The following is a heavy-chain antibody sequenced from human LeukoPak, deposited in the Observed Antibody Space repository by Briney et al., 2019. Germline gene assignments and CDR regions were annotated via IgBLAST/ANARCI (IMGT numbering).Heavy chain of an antibody. D-gene: IGHD6-13*01. Sequence: PGGSLRLSCAASGFTFSSYGMSWVRQAPGKGLEWVSIIFDGDNTAYADSVRGRFTSSRDNSKNTLYLQMNSLRVEDTAVYYCARKIEDGSSWVAFDIWGQGTGVTVSS. V-gene: IGHV3-23*03. CDR3: ARKIEDGSSWVAFDI. CDR1: GFTFSSYG. CDR2: IFDGDNT. J-gene: IGHJ3*02.